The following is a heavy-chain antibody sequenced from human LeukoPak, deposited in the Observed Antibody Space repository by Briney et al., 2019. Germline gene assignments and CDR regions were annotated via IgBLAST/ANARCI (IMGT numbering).Heavy chain of an antibody. CDR2: ISSSGSTI. CDR3: ARRMVRGVIARSPWFDP. J-gene: IGHJ5*02. V-gene: IGHV3-11*04. D-gene: IGHD3-10*01. CDR1: GFTFSDYY. Sequence: GGSLRLSCAASGFTFSDYYMSWIRQAPGKGLEWVSYISSSGSTIYYADSVKGRFTISRDNAKNSLYLQMNSLRAEDTAVYYCARRMVRGVIARSPWFDPWGQGTLVTVSS.